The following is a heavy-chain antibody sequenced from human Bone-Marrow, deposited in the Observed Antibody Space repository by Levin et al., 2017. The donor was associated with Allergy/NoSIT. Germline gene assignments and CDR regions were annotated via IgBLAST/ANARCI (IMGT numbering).Heavy chain of an antibody. Sequence: VASVKVSCKASGGTFSSYAISWVRQAPGQGLEWMGGIIPIFGTANYAQKFQGRVTITADESTSTAYMELSSLRSEDTAVYYCAGGPIVATILYYYYYMDVWGKGTTVTVSS. V-gene: IGHV1-69*13. CDR1: GGTFSSYA. CDR2: IIPIFGTA. D-gene: IGHD5-12*01. CDR3: AGGPIVATILYYYYYMDV. J-gene: IGHJ6*03.